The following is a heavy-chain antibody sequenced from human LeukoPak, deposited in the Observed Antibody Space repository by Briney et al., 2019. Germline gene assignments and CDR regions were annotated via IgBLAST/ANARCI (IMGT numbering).Heavy chain of an antibody. CDR3: AKDSSGWYYFDY. J-gene: IGHJ4*02. D-gene: IGHD6-19*01. Sequence: GGSLRLSCAASGFTFSSYAMSWVRQAPRKGLEWVSAISGSGGSTYYADSVKGRFTISRDNSKNTLYLQMNSLRAEDTAVYYCAKDSSGWYYFDYWGQGTLDTVSS. V-gene: IGHV3-23*01. CDR2: ISGSGGST. CDR1: GFTFSSYA.